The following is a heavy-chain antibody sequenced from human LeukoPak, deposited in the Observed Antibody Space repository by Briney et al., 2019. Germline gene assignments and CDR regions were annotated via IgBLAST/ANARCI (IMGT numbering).Heavy chain of an antibody. CDR1: GFTFSSYA. D-gene: IGHD1-26*01. CDR2: ISGSGGST. CDR3: AKGSGGSYLRPYYFDY. V-gene: IGHV3-23*01. J-gene: IGHJ4*02. Sequence: GGSLRLSCAASGFTFSSYAMSWVRQAPGKGLEWVSAISGSGGSTYYADSVKGRFTISRDNSKNTLYLQMNSLRAEDTAVYYCAKGSGGSYLRPYYFDYWGQGTLVTVSS.